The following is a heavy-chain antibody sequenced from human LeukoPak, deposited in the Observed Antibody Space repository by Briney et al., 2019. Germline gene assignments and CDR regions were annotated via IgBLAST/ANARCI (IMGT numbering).Heavy chain of an antibody. D-gene: IGHD1-26*01. CDR3: AINSGSYFNWFDP. CDR1: GYTFTSYD. V-gene: IGHV1-8*01. Sequence: ASVKVSCKASGYTFTSYDINWVRQATGQGLEWMGWMNPNSGNTGYAQKFQGRVTMTRNTSISTAYMELSSLRSEDTAVYYCAINSGSYFNWFDPRGQGTLVTVSS. J-gene: IGHJ5*02. CDR2: MNPNSGNT.